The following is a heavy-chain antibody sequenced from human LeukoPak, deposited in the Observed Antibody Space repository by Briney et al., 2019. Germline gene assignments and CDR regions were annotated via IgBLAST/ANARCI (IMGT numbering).Heavy chain of an antibody. Sequence: SETLSLTCIVSGGSISGYYWSWIRQPPGKGLEWIGYIYYSGSTNYNPSLKSRVTISVDTSKSQFSLKLSSVTAADTAVYYCARFRSYDFWSGNQYYYYGMDVWGQGTTVTVSS. CDR1: GGSISGYY. J-gene: IGHJ6*02. D-gene: IGHD3-3*01. CDR2: IYYSGST. V-gene: IGHV4-59*01. CDR3: ARFRSYDFWSGNQYYYYGMDV.